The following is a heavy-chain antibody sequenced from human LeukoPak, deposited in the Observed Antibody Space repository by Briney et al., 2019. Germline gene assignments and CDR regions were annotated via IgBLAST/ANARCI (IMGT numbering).Heavy chain of an antibody. V-gene: IGHV3-23*01. D-gene: IGHD3-22*01. CDR2: ISGSGGST. Sequence: GGSLRLSCAASGFTFSSYAMSCVRQAPGKGLEWVSAISGSGGSTYYADSVKGRFTISRDNSKNTLYLQMNSLRAEDTAVYYCAKGLPHYYDSSGWWDYWGQGTLVTVSS. J-gene: IGHJ4*02. CDR1: GFTFSSYA. CDR3: AKGLPHYYDSSGWWDY.